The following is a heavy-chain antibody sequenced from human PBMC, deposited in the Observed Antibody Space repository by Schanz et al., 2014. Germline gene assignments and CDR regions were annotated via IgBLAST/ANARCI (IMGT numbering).Heavy chain of an antibody. V-gene: IGHV3-23*01. Sequence: EVQLLESGGGFVQPGGSLRLSCVASGVTFSSYAMSWVRQASGKGLEWVSAISGSGASTYYADSVKGRFTISRDNSKNTLYLQMNSLRAEDTAVYYCASVIMVAGNRRDGRDVWGQGTTVIVS. J-gene: IGHJ6*02. CDR2: ISGSGAST. D-gene: IGHD6-19*01. CDR1: GVTFSSYA. CDR3: ASVIMVAGNRRDGRDV.